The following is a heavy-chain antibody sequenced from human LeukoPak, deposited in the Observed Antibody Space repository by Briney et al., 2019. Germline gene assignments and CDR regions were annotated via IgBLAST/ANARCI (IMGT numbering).Heavy chain of an antibody. Sequence: SETLSLTCTVSGGSISSYYWSWIRQPAGKGLEWIGRIYTSGSTNYNPSLKSRVTMSVDTSKNQFSLKLSSVTAADTAVYYCARGYSSSWYAPGYYYGMDVWGQGTTVTVSS. J-gene: IGHJ6*02. CDR2: IYTSGST. V-gene: IGHV4-4*07. D-gene: IGHD6-13*01. CDR1: GGSISSYY. CDR3: ARGYSSSWYAPGYYYGMDV.